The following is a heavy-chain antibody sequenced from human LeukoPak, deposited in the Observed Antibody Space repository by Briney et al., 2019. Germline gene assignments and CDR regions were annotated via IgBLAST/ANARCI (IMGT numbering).Heavy chain of an antibody. J-gene: IGHJ4*02. Sequence: GGSLRLSCAASGFTVSSNYMGWVRQAPGKGLEWVSVIYSGGNTYYADSVKGRFTISRGNSRNTMDLQMNSLRAEDTAVYYCARCDSSSWYGIDYWGQGTLVTVSS. V-gene: IGHV3-53*01. CDR1: GFTVSSNY. D-gene: IGHD6-13*01. CDR2: IYSGGNT. CDR3: ARCDSSSWYGIDY.